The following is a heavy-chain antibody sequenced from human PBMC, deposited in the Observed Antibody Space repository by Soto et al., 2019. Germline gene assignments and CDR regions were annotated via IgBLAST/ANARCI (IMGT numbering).Heavy chain of an antibody. CDR1: GFTFDDYG. J-gene: IGHJ3*02. V-gene: IGHV3-20*01. D-gene: IGHD6-19*01. CDR3: ARATYSSGWYDAFDI. Sequence: PGGSLRLSCAASGFTFDDYGMSWVRQAPGKGLEWVSGINWNGGSTGYADSVKGRFTISRDNAKNSLYLQMNSLRAEDTALYHCARATYSSGWYDAFDIWGQGTMVTVSS. CDR2: INWNGGST.